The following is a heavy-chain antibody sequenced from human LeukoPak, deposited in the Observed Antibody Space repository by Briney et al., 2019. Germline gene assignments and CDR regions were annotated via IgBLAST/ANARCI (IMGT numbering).Heavy chain of an antibody. CDR3: AGGNWNDDERLAY. V-gene: IGHV3-23*01. J-gene: IGHJ4*02. CDR1: GFTFSSYA. CDR2: MSSSGDST. Sequence: PGGSLRLSCAASGFTFSSYAMSWVRQAPGKGLEWVSGMSSSGDSTYHADSVKGRFTISRDNSKNTLYLQMNSLRAEDTAVYYCAGGNWNDDERLAYWGQGTLVTVSS. D-gene: IGHD1-1*01.